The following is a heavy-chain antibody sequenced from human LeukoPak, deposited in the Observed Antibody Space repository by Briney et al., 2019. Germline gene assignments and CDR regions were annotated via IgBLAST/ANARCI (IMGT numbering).Heavy chain of an antibody. CDR3: AELGITMIGGV. V-gene: IGHV3-48*04. CDR1: GFTFSSYW. J-gene: IGHJ6*04. D-gene: IGHD3-10*02. Sequence: GGSLRLSCAASGFTFSSYWMSWVRQAPGKGLEWVSYISSSGSTINYADSVKGRFTISRDNAKNSLYLQMNSLRAEDTAVYYCAELGITMIGGVWGKGTTVTISS. CDR2: ISSSGSTI.